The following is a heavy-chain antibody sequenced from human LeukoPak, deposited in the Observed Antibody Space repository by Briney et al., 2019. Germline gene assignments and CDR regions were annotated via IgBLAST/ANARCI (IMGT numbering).Heavy chain of an antibody. D-gene: IGHD3-16*01. Sequence: GGSLRLSCAASGFTFSSDWMSWVRQAPGKGLEWVANIKQDGSEKYYVDSVKGRFTISRDNAKNSLYLQMNSLRAEDTALYYCASGRQLGYWGQGTLVTVSS. CDR1: GFTFSSDW. J-gene: IGHJ4*02. CDR3: ASGRQLGY. CDR2: IKQDGSEK. V-gene: IGHV3-7*01.